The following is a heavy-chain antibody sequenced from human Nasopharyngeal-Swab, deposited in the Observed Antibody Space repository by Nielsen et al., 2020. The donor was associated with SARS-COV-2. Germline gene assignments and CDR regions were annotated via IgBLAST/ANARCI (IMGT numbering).Heavy chain of an antibody. V-gene: IGHV3-21*01. CDR3: ARASAGNYDFWSGPTFDY. Sequence: VRQAPGKGLEWVSSISSSSSYIYYADSVKGRFTISRDNAKNSLYLQMSSLRAEDTAVYYCARASAGNYDFWSGPTFDYWGQGTLVTVSS. CDR2: ISSSSSYI. D-gene: IGHD3-3*01. J-gene: IGHJ4*02.